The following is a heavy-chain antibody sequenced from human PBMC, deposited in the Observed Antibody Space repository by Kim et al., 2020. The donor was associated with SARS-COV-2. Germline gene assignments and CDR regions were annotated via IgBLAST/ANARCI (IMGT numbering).Heavy chain of an antibody. CDR2: VFSSGNT. CDR1: GGSISDYY. Sequence: SETLSLTCTVSGGSISDYYWGWIRQPPGKGLEWLGYVFSSGNTKYNPSLKSRVTISVDISKNQFSLGLNSVTAADTAQYYWARELHYYDTSGPVFDYWGQGTLVTVSS. D-gene: IGHD3-22*01. J-gene: IGHJ4*02. V-gene: IGHV4-59*01. CDR3: ARELHYYDTSGPVFDY.